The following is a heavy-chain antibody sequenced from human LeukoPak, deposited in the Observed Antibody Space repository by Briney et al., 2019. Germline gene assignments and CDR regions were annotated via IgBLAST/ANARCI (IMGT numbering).Heavy chain of an antibody. CDR1: GVHYSGYF. CDR2: IYTSGST. J-gene: IGHJ4*02. V-gene: IGHV4-59*10. D-gene: IGHD2-15*01. CDR3: ARVTPGSGDYFDY. Sequence: ETLSHTHAVYGVHYSGYFLSWIRPPAGKGLEWIGRIYTSGSTNYNPSLKSRVTISVDTSKNQFSLKLSSVTAADTAVYYCARVTPGSGDYFDYWGQGTLVTVSS.